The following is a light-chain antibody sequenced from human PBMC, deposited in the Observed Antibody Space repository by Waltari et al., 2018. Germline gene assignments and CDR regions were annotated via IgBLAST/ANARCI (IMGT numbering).Light chain of an antibody. CDR1: ALPKQY. J-gene: IGLJ2*01. CDR3: QSADSSGTYQV. Sequence: SYELTQPPSVSVSPGQTARITCSGDALPKQYAYWYQQKPGQAPVLGIYKDSERPSGIPGRFSGSSSGTTVTLTISGVQAEDEADYDCQSADSSGTYQVFGGGTKLTVL. CDR2: KDS. V-gene: IGLV3-25*03.